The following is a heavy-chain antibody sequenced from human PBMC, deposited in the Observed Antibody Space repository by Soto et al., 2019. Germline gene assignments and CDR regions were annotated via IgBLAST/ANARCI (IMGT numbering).Heavy chain of an antibody. CDR2: IDSSGEK. CDR3: ARSHLAVAVSPWFDP. J-gene: IGHJ5*02. CDR1: GLSITDSEMG. D-gene: IGHD6-19*01. V-gene: IGHV2-26*01. Sequence: QVTLKESGPVLVKPTETLTLRCTVSGLSITDSEMGVSWIRQPPGQPLEWLAHIDSSGEKSYRTFLKSRLAISKDTSKSQIVLTMTNMDPADTATYYCARSHLAVAVSPWFDPWGQGIPVTVS.